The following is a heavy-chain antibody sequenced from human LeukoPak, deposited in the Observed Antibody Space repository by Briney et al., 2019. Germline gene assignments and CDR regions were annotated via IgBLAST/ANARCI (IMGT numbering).Heavy chain of an antibody. V-gene: IGHV3-23*01. D-gene: IGHD3-22*01. J-gene: IGHJ5*02. CDR1: GFTFSSYA. CDR2: ISGSGGST. CDR3: ARDVYYDSGAQEWFDP. Sequence: GGSLRLSCAASGFTFSSYAMSWVRQAPGKGLEWVSAISGSGGSTYYADSVKGRFTISRDNAKNSLYLQMNSLRAEDTAVYYCARDVYYDSGAQEWFDPWGQGTLVTVSS.